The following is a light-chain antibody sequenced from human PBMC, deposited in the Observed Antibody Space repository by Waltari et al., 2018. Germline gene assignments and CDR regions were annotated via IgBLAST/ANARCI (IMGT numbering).Light chain of an antibody. Sequence: SYVLTQPPSESVAPGPEATITCGGNNIGRKTGHWYQQKPGQAPVLVVYDDSDRASGIPERFSGSKSGDTATLTISRVEAGDEADYSCQVWDGGRVVFGGGTKLTVL. CDR2: DDS. V-gene: IGLV3-21*02. J-gene: IGLJ2*01. CDR3: QVWDGGRVV. CDR1: NIGRKT.